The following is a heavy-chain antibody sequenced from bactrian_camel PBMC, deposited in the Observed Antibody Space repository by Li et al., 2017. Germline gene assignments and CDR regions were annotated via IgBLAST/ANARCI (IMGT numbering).Heavy chain of an antibody. CDR3: AARYQGGFGYGGLCTDVLADFPY. Sequence: HVQLVESGGGSVQPGGSLRLSCAASGYIYSSICMGWFRQAPGKEREAVATIYIAFRPDGTTLYADSVKGRFTISKDKGRNTLVLQMNSLKPDDTAVYYCAARYQGGFGYGGLCTDVLADFPYWGQGTQVTVSS. CDR2: IYIAFRPDGTT. CDR1: GYIYSSIC. J-gene: IGHJ6*01. V-gene: IGHV3S54*01. D-gene: IGHD5*01.